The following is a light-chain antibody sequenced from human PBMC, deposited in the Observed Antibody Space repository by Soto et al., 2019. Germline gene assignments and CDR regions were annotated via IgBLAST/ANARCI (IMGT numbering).Light chain of an antibody. Sequence: DIEMTQSPSTLSASVGDRVTITCRASQSISSWLAWFQQKPGKAPKLLIYKASSLETGVPSRFGGSGSGTEFTLTISSLQPDDFATYYCQQYSVYAWTFGQGTKVEIK. CDR2: KAS. V-gene: IGKV1-5*03. CDR3: QQYSVYAWT. J-gene: IGKJ1*01. CDR1: QSISSW.